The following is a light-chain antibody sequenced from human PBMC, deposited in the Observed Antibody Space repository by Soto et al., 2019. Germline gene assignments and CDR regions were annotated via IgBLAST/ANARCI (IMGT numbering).Light chain of an antibody. CDR1: TSNIGTNY. Sequence: QSVLTKPPSASGTPGQRVTISCSGSTSNIGTNYVYWYQQLPGTAPKLLIHTNNQRPSGVPDRLSGSKSGTSASLAITGLRSEDEADYWCVAWDDSLSGYVFGTGTKVTVL. CDR2: TNN. V-gene: IGLV1-47*02. CDR3: VAWDDSLSGYV. J-gene: IGLJ1*01.